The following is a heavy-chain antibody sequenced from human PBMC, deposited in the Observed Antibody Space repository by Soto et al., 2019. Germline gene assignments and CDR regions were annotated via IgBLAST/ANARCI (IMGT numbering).Heavy chain of an antibody. Sequence: ETLSLTCTVSGGSISSSSYYWGWIRQPPGKGLEWIGSIYYSGSTYYNPSLKSRVTISVDTSKNQFSLKLSSVTAADTAVYYCARQVRPYYDILTGLGYYYYYGMDVWGQGTTVTVSS. D-gene: IGHD3-9*01. CDR3: ARQVRPYYDILTGLGYYYYYGMDV. J-gene: IGHJ6*02. V-gene: IGHV4-39*01. CDR1: GGSISSSSYY. CDR2: IYYSGST.